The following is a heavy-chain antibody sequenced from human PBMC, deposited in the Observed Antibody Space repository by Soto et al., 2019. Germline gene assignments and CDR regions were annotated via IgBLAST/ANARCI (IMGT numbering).Heavy chain of an antibody. J-gene: IGHJ6*02. V-gene: IGHV3-30*18. D-gene: IGHD3-10*01. CDR1: GFTFSSYG. Sequence: QVQLVESGGGVVQPRRSLRLSCAASGFTFSSYGMHWVRQAPGKGVEWVAVISYDGSNKYYADSVKGRFTISRDNSKNTLYLQMNSLRAEDTAVYYCANTAPSVWFGEFFDYYGMDVWGQGTTVTVSS. CDR3: ANTAPSVWFGEFFDYYGMDV. CDR2: ISYDGSNK.